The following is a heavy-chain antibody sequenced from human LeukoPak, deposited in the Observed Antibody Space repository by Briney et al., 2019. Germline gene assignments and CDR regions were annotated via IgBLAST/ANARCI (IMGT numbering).Heavy chain of an antibody. CDR1: GGSISSGGYY. CDR3: ARGPTFFYDSGGYPTRYYYFDY. Sequence: SQTLSLTCTVSGGSISSGGYYWSWIRQHPGKGLECIGYIYYSGSTYYNPSLKSRVSISVDTSKNQFSLKLSSVTAADTAVYYCARGPTFFYDSGGYPTRYYYFDYWGRGTLVTVSS. D-gene: IGHD3-22*01. CDR2: IYYSGST. J-gene: IGHJ4*02. V-gene: IGHV4-31*03.